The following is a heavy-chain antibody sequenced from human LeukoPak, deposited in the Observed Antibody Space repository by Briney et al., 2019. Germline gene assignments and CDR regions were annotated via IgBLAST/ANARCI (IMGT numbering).Heavy chain of an antibody. J-gene: IGHJ1*01. Sequence: SESLSLTCTVSGASISGYYWSWIRQPPGKGLEWIGFVYYSGSTNYSPSLKSRATISIDTSKNQFSLRLSSVTAADTAVYYCARDSDYREYSQHWGRGTLVTVSS. CDR3: ARDSDYREYSQH. CDR1: GASISGYY. D-gene: IGHD3-22*01. V-gene: IGHV4-59*12. CDR2: VYYSGST.